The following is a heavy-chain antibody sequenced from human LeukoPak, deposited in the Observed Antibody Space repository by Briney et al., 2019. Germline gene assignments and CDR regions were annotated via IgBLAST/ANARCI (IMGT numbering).Heavy chain of an antibody. CDR3: ARFYASGSDAAFDI. J-gene: IGHJ3*02. CDR2: IYYSGST. V-gene: IGHV4-59*01. D-gene: IGHD3-10*01. Sequence: PSETLSLTCTVSGGSISSYYWSWVRQPPGKGLEWIGYIYYSGSTHYNPSLKSRVTISVDTPKNQFSLKLSSVTAADTAVYYCARFYASGSDAAFDIWGQGTMVTVSS. CDR1: GGSISSYY.